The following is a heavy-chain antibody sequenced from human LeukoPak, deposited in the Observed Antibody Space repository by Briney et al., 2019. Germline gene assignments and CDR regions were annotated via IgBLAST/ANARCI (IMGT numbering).Heavy chain of an antibody. V-gene: IGHV3-11*04. CDR2: ISSSGSTI. J-gene: IGHJ6*03. CDR3: ARLRGYCSSTSCYQQYYYYYYYMDV. CDR1: GFTFSDYY. Sequence: PGGSLRLSCAASGFTFSDYYMSWIRQAPGKGLEWVSYISSSGSTIYYADSVKGRFTISRDNAKNSLYLQMNSLRAEDTAVYYCARLRGYCSSTSCYQQYYYYYYYMDVWGKGTTVTISS. D-gene: IGHD2-2*01.